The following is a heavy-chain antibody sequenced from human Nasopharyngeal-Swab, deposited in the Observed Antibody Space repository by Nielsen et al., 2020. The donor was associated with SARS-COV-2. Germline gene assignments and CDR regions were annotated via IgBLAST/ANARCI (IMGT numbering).Heavy chain of an antibody. J-gene: IGHJ3*02. CDR2: LSYRFLT. Sequence: PGKGLEWIGSLSYRFLTSSNPSLKSRVTISVDTSKNQFSLKLSSVTAADTAVYYCARRPPGIGPRAFDIWGQGTMVTVSS. V-gene: IGHV4-39*01. D-gene: IGHD3-10*01. CDR3: ARRPPGIGPRAFDI.